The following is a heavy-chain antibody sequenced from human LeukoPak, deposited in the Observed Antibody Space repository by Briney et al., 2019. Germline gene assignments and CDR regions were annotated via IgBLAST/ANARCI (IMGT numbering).Heavy chain of an antibody. V-gene: IGHV1-8*01. CDR3: ASNYFPLDYYYGMDV. CDR1: GYTFTSYD. J-gene: IGHJ6*02. D-gene: IGHD2/OR15-2a*01. Sequence: ASVKVSCKASGYTFTSYDINWVGQAGGQGGEWMGWMNPNSGKTGYAKKFQGRVTMTRNTSISTPYMELSSLRSEDTAVYYCASNYFPLDYYYGMDVWGQGTTVTVSS. CDR2: MNPNSGKT.